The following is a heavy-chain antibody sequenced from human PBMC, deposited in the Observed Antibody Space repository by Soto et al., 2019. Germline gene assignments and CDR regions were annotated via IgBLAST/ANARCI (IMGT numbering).Heavy chain of an antibody. J-gene: IGHJ5*02. V-gene: IGHV2-5*02. Sequence: QITLKESGPTLVKPTQTLTLTCTFSGFSLSTSGVGVGWIRQPPGKALEWLALIYWDDDKRYSPSLKSRLTITMDTSKNQVVLTMTNMDPVDTATYYCAHSPGYSSSWSTNWFDPWGQGTLVTVSS. CDR3: AHSPGYSSSWSTNWFDP. CDR2: IYWDDDK. D-gene: IGHD6-13*01. CDR1: GFSLSTSGVG.